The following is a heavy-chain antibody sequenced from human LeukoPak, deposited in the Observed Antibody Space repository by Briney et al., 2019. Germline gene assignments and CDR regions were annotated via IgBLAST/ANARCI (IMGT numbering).Heavy chain of an antibody. CDR3: ARGYDFWSGYPPSYYMDV. CDR1: GGSISSSSYY. D-gene: IGHD3-3*01. V-gene: IGHV4-39*01. J-gene: IGHJ6*03. Sequence: SSETLSLTCTVSGGSISSSSYYWGWIRQPPGKGLEWIGSIYYSGSTYYNPSLKSRVTISVDTSKNQFSLKLSSVTAADTAVYYCARGYDFWSGYPPSYYMDVWAKGPRSPSP. CDR2: IYYSGST.